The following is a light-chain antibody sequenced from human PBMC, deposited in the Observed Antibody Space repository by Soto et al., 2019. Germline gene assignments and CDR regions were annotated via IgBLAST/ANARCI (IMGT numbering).Light chain of an antibody. CDR3: SSYAGSNNLV. Sequence: QSALTQPPSASGSHGQSVTISCTGTSSDVGGYNYVSWYQQHPGKAPKLMIYEVSKRPSGVPDRFSGSKSGNTASLTVSGLQAEDEAAYYCSSYAGSNNLVFGTGTKLTVL. J-gene: IGLJ1*01. CDR2: EVS. V-gene: IGLV2-8*01. CDR1: SSDVGGYNY.